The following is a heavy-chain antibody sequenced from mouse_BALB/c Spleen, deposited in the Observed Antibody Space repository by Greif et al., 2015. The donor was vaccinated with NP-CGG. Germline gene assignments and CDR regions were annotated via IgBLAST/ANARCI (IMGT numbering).Heavy chain of an antibody. V-gene: IGHV1-4*01. CDR2: INPSSGYT. J-gene: IGHJ3*01. CDR3: ARWGAARLWGFAY. Sequence: VMLVESGAELARPGASVKVSCKASGYTFTSYTMHWVKQRPGQGLEWTGYINPSSGYTNYNQKFKDKATLTADKSSSTAYMHLSSLTSEDSAVYYCARWGAARLWGFAYWGQGTLVAVSA. D-gene: IGHD6-5*01. CDR1: GYTFTSYT.